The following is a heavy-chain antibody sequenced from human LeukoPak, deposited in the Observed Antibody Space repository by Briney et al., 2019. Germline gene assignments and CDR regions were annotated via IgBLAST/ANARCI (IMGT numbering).Heavy chain of an antibody. CDR3: AKEPDDSSGY. D-gene: IGHD3-22*01. CDR2: ISFDGSNQ. CDR1: GFTFTTYA. V-gene: IGHV3-30*04. J-gene: IGHJ4*02. Sequence: GGSLRLSCAASGFTFTTYALHWVHQAPRKGLEWVAVISFDGSNQYYADSVKGRFTISRDNSKHTLYLQMNSLRTEDTAVYYCAKEPDDSSGYWGQGTLVTVSS.